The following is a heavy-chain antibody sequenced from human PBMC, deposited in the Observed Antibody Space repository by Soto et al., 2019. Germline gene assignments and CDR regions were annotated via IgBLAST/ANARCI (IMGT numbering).Heavy chain of an antibody. D-gene: IGHD2-15*01. CDR3: ARANYGGNYIDS. J-gene: IGHJ4*02. Sequence: TLCLTCTVAGSSISRGGSYWSWIRQHPGKGLEWIGYIYNSGSTYYNPSLKSRLTISPDTSNNQFSLKLSSVTAADTAVYHCARANYGGNYIDSWGQGTLVTVSS. CDR2: IYNSGST. CDR1: GSSISRGGSY. V-gene: IGHV4-31*03.